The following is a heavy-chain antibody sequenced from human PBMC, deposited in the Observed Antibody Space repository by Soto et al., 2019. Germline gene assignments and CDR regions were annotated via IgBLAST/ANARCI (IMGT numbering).Heavy chain of an antibody. D-gene: IGHD5-12*01. Sequence: PSESLALTCAVYGGPFSGYYWSWIRQPPGKGLEWIGEINHSGSTNYNPSLKSRVTISVDTSKNQFSLKLSSVTAADTAVYYCASRTRGYGSQRDYYYGMDVWGQGTTVTVSS. V-gene: IGHV4-34*01. J-gene: IGHJ6*02. CDR2: INHSGST. CDR3: ASRTRGYGSQRDYYYGMDV. CDR1: GGPFSGYY.